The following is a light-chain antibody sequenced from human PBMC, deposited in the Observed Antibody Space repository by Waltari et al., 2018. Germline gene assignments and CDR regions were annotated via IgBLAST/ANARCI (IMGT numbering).Light chain of an antibody. CDR2: DAS. CDR3: QQRSNWPPENT. V-gene: IGKV3-11*01. J-gene: IGKJ5*01. CDR1: QIVSSY. Sequence: EIVLTQSPATLSLSPGERATLSCRASQIVSSYLAWYQQKPGQAPRLLIYDASNRATGIPARFSGSGSGTDFTLTISSLEPEDFAVYYCQQRSNWPPENTFGQGTHWRLN.